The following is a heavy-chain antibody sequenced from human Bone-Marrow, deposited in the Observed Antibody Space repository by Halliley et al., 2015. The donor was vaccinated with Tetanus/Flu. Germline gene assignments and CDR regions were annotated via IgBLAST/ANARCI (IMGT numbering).Heavy chain of an antibody. J-gene: IGHJ5*01. CDR1: GLTFTNFA. CDR3: ANFGTVGALVDWIDS. D-gene: IGHD1-26*01. Sequence: SLRLSCAASGLTFTNFAMTWVRQPPGKGLEWVSSISGRDFTTYYADSVKGRFTISRDNAENTLSLRMNSLRAEDTAVYYCANFGTVGALVDWIDSWGQGTLVTVSS. CDR2: ISGRDFTT. V-gene: IGHV3-23*01.